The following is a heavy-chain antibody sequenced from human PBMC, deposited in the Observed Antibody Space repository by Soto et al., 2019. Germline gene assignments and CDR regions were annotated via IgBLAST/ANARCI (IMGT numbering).Heavy chain of an antibody. CDR1: GGSFSGYY. CDR3: ARGGSYPQTYYYYYGMDV. CDR2: INHSGST. V-gene: IGHV4-34*01. D-gene: IGHD6-19*01. Sequence: PSETLSLTCAVYGGSFSGYYWSWIRQPPGKGLEWIGEINHSGSTNYNPSLKSRVTISVDTSKNQFSLKLSSVTAADTAVYYCARGGSYPQTYYYYYGMDVWGQGTTVTVSS. J-gene: IGHJ6*02.